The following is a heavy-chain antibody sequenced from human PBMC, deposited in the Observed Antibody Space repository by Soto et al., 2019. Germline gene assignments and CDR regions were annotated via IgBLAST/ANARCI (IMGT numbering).Heavy chain of an antibody. Sequence: QVQLVESGGGVVQPGRSLRLSCAASGFTFSSYGMHWVRQAPGKGLEWVAVISYDGSNKYYADSVKGRFTISRDNSKNTLYLQMSSLRAEDRAVYYCVKDGSSGWPYYYGLDVWGQGTTVTVSS. CDR3: VKDGSSGWPYYYGLDV. CDR1: GFTFSSYG. D-gene: IGHD6-19*01. CDR2: ISYDGSNK. V-gene: IGHV3-30*18. J-gene: IGHJ6*02.